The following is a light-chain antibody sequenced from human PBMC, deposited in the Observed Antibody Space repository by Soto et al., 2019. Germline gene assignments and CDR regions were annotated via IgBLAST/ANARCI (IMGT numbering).Light chain of an antibody. CDR1: RGIGDR. Sequence: DIQMTQSPSSLSAVVGDRVTITCRASRGIGDRLAWFQQKPGKAPQFLIQAASNLQSGVPSRFSGSGSGTEFIHISTSLQPEDIATYHCLQVSSFPRTFDQGTKVEIE. CDR3: LQVSSFPRT. J-gene: IGKJ1*01. CDR2: AAS. V-gene: IGKV1-12*01.